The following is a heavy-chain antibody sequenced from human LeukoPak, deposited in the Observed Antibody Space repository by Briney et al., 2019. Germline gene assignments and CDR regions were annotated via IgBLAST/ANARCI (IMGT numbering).Heavy chain of an antibody. CDR1: GGTFSSYT. V-gene: IGHV1-69*16. J-gene: IGHJ4*02. Sequence: SVKVSCKASGGTFSSYTISWVRQAPGQGLEWMGRIIPILGIANYAQKFQGRVTITTDESTSTAYMELSSLRSEDTAVYYCASEGQLAYDAHFDYWGQGTLVTVSS. CDR3: ASEGQLAYDAHFDY. CDR2: IIPILGIA. D-gene: IGHD6-6*01.